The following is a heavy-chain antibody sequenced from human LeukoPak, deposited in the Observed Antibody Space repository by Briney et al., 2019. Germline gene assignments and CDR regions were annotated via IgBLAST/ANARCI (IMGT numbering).Heavy chain of an antibody. D-gene: IGHD2-2*03. Sequence: GGSLRLSCGASGFTFSSYSMNWVRQAPGKGREGVASMTSNGAPIYYASSVRGRFTISRDNSKNTLYLQMNSLRAEDTAVYYCAKDREFGYCSSTSCHPNWFDPWGQGTLVTVSS. CDR1: GFTFSSYS. V-gene: IGHV3-21*04. CDR3: AKDREFGYCSSTSCHPNWFDP. J-gene: IGHJ5*02. CDR2: MTSNGAPI.